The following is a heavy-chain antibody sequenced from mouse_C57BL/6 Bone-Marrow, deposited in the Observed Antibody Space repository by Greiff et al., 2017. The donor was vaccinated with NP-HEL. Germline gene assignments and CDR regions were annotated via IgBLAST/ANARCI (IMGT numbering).Heavy chain of an antibody. D-gene: IGHD1-1*01. Sequence: TFTADTSSNTAYMQLSSLTTEDSAIYYCARSYGSRGNAMDYWGQGTSVTVSS. J-gene: IGHJ4*01. V-gene: IGHV1-9*01. CDR3: ARSYGSRGNAMDY.